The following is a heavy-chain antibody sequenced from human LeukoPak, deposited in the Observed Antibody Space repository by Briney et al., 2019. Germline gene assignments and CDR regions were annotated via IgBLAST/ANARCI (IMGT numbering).Heavy chain of an antibody. D-gene: IGHD1-1*01. CDR1: GFAFSSYG. Sequence: GGSLRLSCAGSGFAFSSYGMHWVRQAPGKGLEWVAVMSYDGSSKYFADSVKGRFTISRDNSKNTLYLQMNSLRTEDTAVYYCARDWRPDYWGQGTLVTVSS. V-gene: IGHV3-30*03. J-gene: IGHJ4*02. CDR2: MSYDGSSK. CDR3: ARDWRPDY.